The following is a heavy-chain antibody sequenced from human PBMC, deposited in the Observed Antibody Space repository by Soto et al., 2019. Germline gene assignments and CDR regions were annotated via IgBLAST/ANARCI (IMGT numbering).Heavy chain of an antibody. D-gene: IGHD6-25*01. V-gene: IGHV1-2*02. CDR3: ARDPLGSSGPNWFDP. J-gene: IGHJ5*02. CDR1: GYTFTGYY. Sequence: GASVKVSCKASGYTFTGYYMHWVRQAPGQGLEWMGWINPNSGGTNYAQKFQGRVTMTRDTSISTAYMELSRLGSDDTAVYYCARDPLGSSGPNWFDPWGQGTLVTVSS. CDR2: INPNSGGT.